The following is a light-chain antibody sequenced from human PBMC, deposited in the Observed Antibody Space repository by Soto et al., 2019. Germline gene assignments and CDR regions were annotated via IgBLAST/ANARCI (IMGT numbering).Light chain of an antibody. CDR2: DDS. V-gene: IGLV3-21*02. CDR3: QVWDSSSDHRV. CDR1: NIGSKS. J-gene: IGLJ1*01. Sequence: SYELTQPPSVSVAPGQTAWITCGGDNIGSKSVHWYQQKPGQAPVMVVYDDSDRPSGIPERFSGSNSGTTATLTIIRVEAGDEADYYCQVWDSSSDHRVFGTGTKLTVL.